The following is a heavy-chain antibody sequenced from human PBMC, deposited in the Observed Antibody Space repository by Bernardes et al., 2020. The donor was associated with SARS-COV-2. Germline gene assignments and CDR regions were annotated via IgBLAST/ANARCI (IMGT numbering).Heavy chain of an antibody. Sequence: GGSLRLSCAASGFTFSSYEMNWVRQAPGKGLEWVSYISSSGSTIYYADSVKGRFTISRDNAKNSLYLQMNSLRAEDTAVYYCAIMGYSYGDDYWGQGTLVTVSS. CDR1: GFTFSSYE. J-gene: IGHJ4*02. CDR3: AIMGYSYGDDY. CDR2: ISSSGSTI. D-gene: IGHD5-18*01. V-gene: IGHV3-48*03.